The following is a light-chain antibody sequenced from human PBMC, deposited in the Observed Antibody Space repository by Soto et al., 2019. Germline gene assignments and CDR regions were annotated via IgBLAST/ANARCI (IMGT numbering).Light chain of an antibody. V-gene: IGKV3-15*01. Sequence: EIVMTQSPATLSVSPVERATLSCRASQSVSSNLAWYQHKPGQAPRILISGASTRATGIPARFSGSGSGTEFTLTISSLQSEDVAVYYCQQYNNWPITFGQGTRLEIK. CDR2: GAS. J-gene: IGKJ5*01. CDR3: QQYNNWPIT. CDR1: QSVSSN.